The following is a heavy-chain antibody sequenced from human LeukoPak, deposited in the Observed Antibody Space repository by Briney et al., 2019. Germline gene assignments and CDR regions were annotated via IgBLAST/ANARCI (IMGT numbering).Heavy chain of an antibody. CDR2: ISSGSGYI. Sequence: GGSLRLSCEASGFTFSSYGMSWVRQAPGMGLEWVSSISSGSGYIYYADSVKGRFTISRDNAKNSLYLQMNSLRAEDTAVYYCARDVSGVDFSYYFDYWGQGTLVTVSS. J-gene: IGHJ4*02. CDR1: GFTFSSYG. D-gene: IGHD5-12*01. V-gene: IGHV3-21*04. CDR3: ARDVSGVDFSYYFDY.